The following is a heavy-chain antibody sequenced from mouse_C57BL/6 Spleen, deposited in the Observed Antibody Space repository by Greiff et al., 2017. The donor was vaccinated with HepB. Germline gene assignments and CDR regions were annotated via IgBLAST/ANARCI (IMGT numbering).Heavy chain of an antibody. CDR2: INPSTGGT. V-gene: IGHV1-43*01. Sequence: EVQLVESGPELVKPGASVKISCKASGYSFTGYYMHWVKQSSEKSLEWIGEINPSTGGTSYNQKFKGKATLTVDKSSSTAYMQLKSLTSEDSAVYYCARSGYYGSSYVVWFAYWGQGTLVTVSA. CDR3: ARSGYYGSSYVVWFAY. J-gene: IGHJ3*01. CDR1: GYSFTGYY. D-gene: IGHD1-1*01.